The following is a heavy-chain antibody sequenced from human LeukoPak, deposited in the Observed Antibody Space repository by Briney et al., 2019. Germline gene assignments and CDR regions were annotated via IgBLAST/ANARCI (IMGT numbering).Heavy chain of an antibody. CDR3: AREIGGTYNWFDP. J-gene: IGHJ5*02. Sequence: SGGSLRLSCAASGFTFSSYGMHWVRQAPGKGLEWVAVIWYDGSNKYYADSVKGRFTISRDSSKNTLYLQMNSLRAEDTAVYYCAREIGGTYNWFDPWGQGTLVTVSS. CDR1: GFTFSSYG. V-gene: IGHV3-33*01. D-gene: IGHD1-1*01. CDR2: IWYDGSNK.